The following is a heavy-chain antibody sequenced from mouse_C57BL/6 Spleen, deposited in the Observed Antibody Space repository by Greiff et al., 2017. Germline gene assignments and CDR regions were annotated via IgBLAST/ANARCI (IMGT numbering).Heavy chain of an antibody. D-gene: IGHD2-4*01. CDR1: GFTFSDYG. Sequence: EVNVVESGGGLVKPGGSLKLSCAASGFTFSDYGMHWVRQAPEKGLEWVAYISSGSSTIYYEDTVKGRFTISRDNAKNTLFLQMTSLRSEATAMYYCARGDYDLFDYWGQGTTLTVSS. CDR3: ARGDYDLFDY. V-gene: IGHV5-17*01. CDR2: ISSGSSTI. J-gene: IGHJ2*01.